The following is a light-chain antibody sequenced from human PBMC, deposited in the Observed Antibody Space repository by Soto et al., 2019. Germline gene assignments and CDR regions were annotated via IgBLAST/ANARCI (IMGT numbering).Light chain of an antibody. CDR2: KAS. J-gene: IGKJ1*01. CDR3: QQYSTKWS. Sequence: DIQMTQSPSTLSASVGDRVTITCRASESISSWLAWFQQKPGKAPKLLIHKASILENGVSSRFSGSESGTEFTLTISSLQPDDFATYFCQQYSTKWSFGQGTKVEIK. V-gene: IGKV1-5*03. CDR1: ESISSW.